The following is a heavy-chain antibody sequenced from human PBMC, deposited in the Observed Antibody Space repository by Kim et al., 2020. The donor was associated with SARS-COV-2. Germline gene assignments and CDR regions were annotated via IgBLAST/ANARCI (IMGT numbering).Heavy chain of an antibody. V-gene: IGHV4-34*01. Sequence: SETLSLTCAVYGGSFSGYYWSWIRQPPGKGLEWIGEINHSGSTNYNPSLKSRVTISVDTSKNQFSLKLSSVTAADTAVYYCARVLRPWSQGGGFDYWGQGTLVTVSS. D-gene: IGHD2-8*02. J-gene: IGHJ4*02. CDR3: ARVLRPWSQGGGFDY. CDR2: INHSGST. CDR1: GGSFSGYY.